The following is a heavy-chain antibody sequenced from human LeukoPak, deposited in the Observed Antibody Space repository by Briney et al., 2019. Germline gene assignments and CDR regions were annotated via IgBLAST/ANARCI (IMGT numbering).Heavy chain of an antibody. CDR2: IGGSGSPI. CDR3: ARDLDQAFDI. J-gene: IGHJ3*02. D-gene: IGHD2-2*01. CDR1: GFTFSSYS. V-gene: IGHV3-48*02. Sequence: GGSLRLSCAASGFTFSSYSMNWVRQAPGKGLEWISYIGGSGSPINYADSVKGRFTISRDNAKNSLYLQMNSLRDEDTAVYYCARDLDQAFDIWGQGTKVAVSS.